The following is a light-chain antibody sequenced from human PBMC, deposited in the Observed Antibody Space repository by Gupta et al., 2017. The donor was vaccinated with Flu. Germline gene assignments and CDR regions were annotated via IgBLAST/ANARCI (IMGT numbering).Light chain of an antibody. CDR1: QSFTTW. CDR3: QQYKSYPLT. Sequence: DIQMTQSPSTLSASVGDRVTITCRASQSFTTWLAWYQQKPGKAPKLLIYKASNLESGVPSRFSGSGSGTEFTLTISSLQPDDFATYYCQQYKSYPLTFGGGTKVEIK. J-gene: IGKJ4*01. V-gene: IGKV1-5*03. CDR2: KAS.